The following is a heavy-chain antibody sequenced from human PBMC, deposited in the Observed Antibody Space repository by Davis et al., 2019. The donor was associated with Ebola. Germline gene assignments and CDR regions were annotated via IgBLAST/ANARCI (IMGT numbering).Heavy chain of an antibody. V-gene: IGHV3-23*01. D-gene: IGHD4-17*01. CDR3: AKWRDYGSDYFDY. CDR2: ISDTT. J-gene: IGHJ4*02. CDR1: GFTFSNYA. Sequence: PGGSLRLSCAASGFTFSNYAMNWVRQTPGKGLEWVSTISDTTYYADSVKGRFTISRDNSKKTLYLQMNSLIAEDTAVYYCAKWRDYGSDYFDYWGQGTLVTVSS.